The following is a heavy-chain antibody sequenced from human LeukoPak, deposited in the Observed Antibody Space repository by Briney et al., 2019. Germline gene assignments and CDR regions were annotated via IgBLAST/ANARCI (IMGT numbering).Heavy chain of an antibody. CDR1: GFTFGDYA. V-gene: IGHV3-49*03. J-gene: IGHJ3*02. Sequence: PGGSLRLSCTASGFTFGDYAMSWFRQAPGKGLEWVGFIRSKAYGGTTEYAASVKGRFTISRDDSKSIAYLQMNSLKTEDTAVYYCAKDLSSWYWLDAFDIWGQGTMVTVSS. CDR3: AKDLSSWYWLDAFDI. CDR2: IRSKAYGGTT. D-gene: IGHD6-13*01.